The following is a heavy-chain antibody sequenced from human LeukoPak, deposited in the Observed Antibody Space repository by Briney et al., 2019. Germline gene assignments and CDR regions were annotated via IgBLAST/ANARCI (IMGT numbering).Heavy chain of an antibody. CDR2: ISAYNGNT. CDR3: ARDIGRDYGSGSYYKGSGY. J-gene: IGHJ4*02. D-gene: IGHD3-10*01. Sequence: GASVKVSCKASGYTFTSYGISWVRQAPGQGLEWMGWISAYNGNTNYAQKLQGRVTMTTDTSTSTAYMELRSLRSDDTAVYYCARDIGRDYGSGSYYKGSGYWGQGTLVTVPS. CDR1: GYTFTSYG. V-gene: IGHV1-18*01.